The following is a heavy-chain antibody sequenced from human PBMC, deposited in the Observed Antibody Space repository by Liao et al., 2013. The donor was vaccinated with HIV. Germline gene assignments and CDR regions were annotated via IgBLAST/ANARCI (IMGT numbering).Heavy chain of an antibody. CDR1: GDSISSGDYY. D-gene: IGHD3-10*01. Sequence: QVQLQESGPGLVKPSQTLSLTCTVSGDSISSGDYYWSWIRQPPGKGLEWIAYIYYRGGTSYNPSLKTRVTIGVDTSKNQFSLKLSSVTAADTAVYYCASGLTIVRGVAPFDYWGQGTLVTVSS. J-gene: IGHJ4*02. V-gene: IGHV4-30-4*08. CDR2: IYYRGGT. CDR3: ASGLTIVRGVAPFDY.